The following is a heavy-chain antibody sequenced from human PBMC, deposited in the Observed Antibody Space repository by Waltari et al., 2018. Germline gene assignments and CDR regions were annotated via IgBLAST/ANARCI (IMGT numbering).Heavy chain of an antibody. CDR2: IGGSGDSI. V-gene: IGHV3-23*04. CDR1: GFLFSNYA. CDR3: AKVTYVRHMDV. J-gene: IGHJ6*03. Sequence: EVQLVESGGGLGQPGGSLRLSCAASGFLFSNYALTWVRQAPGKGLEWVSIIGGSGDSIYYADFVKGRFIISRDNSKNTLYMQMNSLRVEDTAVYYCAKVTYVRHMDVWGRGTTVTVSS. D-gene: IGHD3-16*01.